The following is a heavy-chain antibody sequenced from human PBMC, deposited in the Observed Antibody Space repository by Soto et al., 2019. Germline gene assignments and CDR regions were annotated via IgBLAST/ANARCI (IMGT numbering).Heavy chain of an antibody. CDR1: GFTFSSYA. CDR3: ATGPDY. CDR2: IRGSST. Sequence: EVQLLESGGGLVQPGGSLRLSCAASGFTFSSYAMTWVRQAPGKGLEWVSGIRGSSTYYADSVKGRFTVSRDNSKDTLYLHMNSLRAEDTAIYYCATGPDYWGQGTLVTVSS. J-gene: IGHJ4*02. V-gene: IGHV3-23*01.